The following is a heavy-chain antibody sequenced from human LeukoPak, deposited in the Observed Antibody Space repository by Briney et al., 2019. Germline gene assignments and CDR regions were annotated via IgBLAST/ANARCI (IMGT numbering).Heavy chain of an antibody. CDR1: GFTFSSYA. D-gene: IGHD3-16*02. J-gene: IGHJ4*02. V-gene: IGHV4-34*01. CDR3: ARGRDDYVWGSYRFDY. CDR2: INHSGST. Sequence: LSCAASGFTFSSYAMSWIRQPPGKGLEWIGEINHSGSTNYNPSLKSRVTISVDTSKNQFSLKLSSVTAADTAVYYCARGRDDYVWGSYRFDYWGQGTLVTVSS.